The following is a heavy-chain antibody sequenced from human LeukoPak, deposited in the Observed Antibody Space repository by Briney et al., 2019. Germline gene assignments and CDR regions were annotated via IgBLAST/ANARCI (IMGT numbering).Heavy chain of an antibody. CDR3: ARDQMAHTMIVVADI. V-gene: IGHV4-39*07. D-gene: IGHD3-22*01. Sequence: SETLSLTCIVSGGSISSISSYWGWIRQPPGKGLEWIGTFYYTGSTFYNPSLKSRVTISVDMSKNQFSLNLTSITAADTAVYYCARDQMAHTMIVVADIWGQGTMVTVSS. CDR1: GGSISSISSY. CDR2: FYYTGST. J-gene: IGHJ3*02.